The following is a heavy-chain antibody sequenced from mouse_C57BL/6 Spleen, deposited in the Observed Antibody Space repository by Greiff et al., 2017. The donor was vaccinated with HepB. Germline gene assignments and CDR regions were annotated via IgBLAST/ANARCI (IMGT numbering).Heavy chain of an antibody. J-gene: IGHJ2*01. Sequence: EVMLVESGGGLVKPGGSLKLSCAASGFTFSSYAMSWVRQTPEKRLEWVATISDGGSYTYYPDNVKGRFTISRDNAKNNLYLQMSHLKSEDTAMYYCARAPYDYVYFDYWGQGTTLTVSS. CDR2: ISDGGSYT. D-gene: IGHD2-4*01. CDR1: GFTFSSYA. V-gene: IGHV5-4*03. CDR3: ARAPYDYVYFDY.